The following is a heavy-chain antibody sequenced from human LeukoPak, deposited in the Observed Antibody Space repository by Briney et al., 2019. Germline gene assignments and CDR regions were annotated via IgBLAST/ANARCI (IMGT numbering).Heavy chain of an antibody. Sequence: GGSLRLSCAASGFTFSSYEMNWVRQAPGKGLEWVAYISCNGSTIYYADSVKGRFTISRDNAKNSLYLQMNSLRAEDTAVYYCARDVGLYGDYVRSYYMDVWGKGTTVTVSS. CDR2: ISCNGSTI. CDR3: ARDVGLYGDYVRSYYMDV. V-gene: IGHV3-48*03. J-gene: IGHJ6*03. CDR1: GFTFSSYE. D-gene: IGHD4-17*01.